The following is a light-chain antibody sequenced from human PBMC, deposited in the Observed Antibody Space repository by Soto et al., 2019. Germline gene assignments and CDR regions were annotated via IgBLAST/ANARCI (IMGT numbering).Light chain of an antibody. Sequence: QSALTQPASVSGSPGQSITISCTGTSSNVGGYNYVSWYQHYPGKAPKLLIFEVNKRPSGVSSRFSGSKSGNTASLTISGLKAEDEGDYYCSSFAASNTWVFGTGTKLTVL. V-gene: IGLV2-23*02. J-gene: IGLJ3*02. CDR1: SSNVGGYNY. CDR2: EVN. CDR3: SSFAASNTWV.